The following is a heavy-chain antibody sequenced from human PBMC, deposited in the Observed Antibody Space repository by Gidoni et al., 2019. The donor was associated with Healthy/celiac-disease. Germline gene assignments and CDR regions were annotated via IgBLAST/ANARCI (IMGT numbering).Heavy chain of an antibody. J-gene: IGHJ4*02. CDR1: GFTFSSYA. CDR3: ASEQLYGEGLFDY. D-gene: IGHD4-17*01. V-gene: IGHV3-30-3*01. Sequence: QVQLVESGGGVVQPAGSLRLSCAASGFTFSSYAMHWVRQAPGKGLEWVAVISYDGSNKNYADSVKGRFTISRDNSKNTLYLQMNSLRAEDTAVYYCASEQLYGEGLFDYWGQGTLVTVSS. CDR2: ISYDGSNK.